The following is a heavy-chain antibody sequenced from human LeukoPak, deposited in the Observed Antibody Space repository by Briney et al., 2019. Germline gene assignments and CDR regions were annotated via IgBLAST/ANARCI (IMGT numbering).Heavy chain of an antibody. CDR1: GGTFSSYA. V-gene: IGHV1-69*05. Sequence: SVKVSCKASGGTFSSYAISWVRQAPGQGLEWMGGIIPIFGTANSAQKFQGRVTLTTDESTSTVYMEMSSLRSEDTAVYYCAREGGGNSVIAAAGTRWFDPWGQGTLVTVSS. CDR3: AREGGGNSVIAAAGTRWFDP. J-gene: IGHJ5*02. D-gene: IGHD6-13*01. CDR2: IIPIFGTA.